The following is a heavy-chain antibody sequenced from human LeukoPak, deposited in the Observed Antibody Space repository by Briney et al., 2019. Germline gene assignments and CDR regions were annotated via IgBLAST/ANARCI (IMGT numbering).Heavy chain of an antibody. Sequence: PGGSLRLSCAASGFIFSTYGMHWVCQAPGKGLEWVAVISYDGSNKYYADSVKGRFTISRDNSKNALYLQLNSLRAEDTAVYYCAKEGYDILTSSYKDAFDIWGQGTMVTVSS. CDR2: ISYDGSNK. V-gene: IGHV3-30*18. D-gene: IGHD3-9*01. CDR1: GFIFSTYG. CDR3: AKEGYDILTSSYKDAFDI. J-gene: IGHJ3*02.